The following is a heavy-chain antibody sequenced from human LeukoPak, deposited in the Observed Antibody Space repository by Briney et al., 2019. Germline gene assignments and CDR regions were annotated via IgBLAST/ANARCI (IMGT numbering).Heavy chain of an antibody. Sequence: SETLSLTCTVSGGSISSHYWSWIRQPPGKGLEWIGYIYYSGSTNYNPSLKSRVTISVDTSKNQLSLKLSSVTAADTAVYYCARGLWFGDSYYFDYWGQGTPVTVSS. CDR3: ARGLWFGDSYYFDY. J-gene: IGHJ4*02. D-gene: IGHD3-10*01. CDR1: GGSISSHY. V-gene: IGHV4-59*11. CDR2: IYYSGST.